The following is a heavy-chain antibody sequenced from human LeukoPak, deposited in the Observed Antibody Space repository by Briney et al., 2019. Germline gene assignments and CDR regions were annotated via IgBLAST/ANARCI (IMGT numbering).Heavy chain of an antibody. CDR2: INTNTGNP. V-gene: IGHV7-4-1*02. J-gene: IGHJ4*02. Sequence: ASVKVSCKASGYTFTSYAMNWVRQAPGQGLEWMGWINTNTGNPTYAQGFTGRFVFSLDTSVSTAYLQISSLKAEDTAVYYCARGTSGITFGGVIVFDCWGQGTLVTVSS. CDR1: GYTFTSYA. CDR3: ARGTSGITFGGVIVFDC. D-gene: IGHD3-16*02.